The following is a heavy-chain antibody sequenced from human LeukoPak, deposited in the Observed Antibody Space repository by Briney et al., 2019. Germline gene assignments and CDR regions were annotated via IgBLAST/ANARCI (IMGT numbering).Heavy chain of an antibody. CDR3: AKEGQQLGYAFDI. J-gene: IGHJ3*02. CDR2: ISWNSGSI. D-gene: IGHD6-13*01. Sequence: PGGSLRLSCAASGFTFDDYAMHWVRQAPGKGLEWVSGISWNSGSIGYADSVKGRFTISRDNAKNSLYLQMNSLRAEDTALYYCAKEGQQLGYAFDIWGQGTMVTVPS. V-gene: IGHV3-9*01. CDR1: GFTFDDYA.